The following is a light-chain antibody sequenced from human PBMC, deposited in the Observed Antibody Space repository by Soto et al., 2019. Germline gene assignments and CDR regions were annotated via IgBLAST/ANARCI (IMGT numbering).Light chain of an antibody. CDR1: SSNIGAGYD. CDR3: QSYDSSLSGFV. CDR2: GYY. J-gene: IGLJ1*01. V-gene: IGLV1-40*01. Sequence: QSVLTQPPSVSGAPGQRVTISCTGSSSNIGAGYDVHWYQHLPGTALKLLIFGYYNRPSGVPDRFSGSRSGTSASLAITGLQAEDEADYYCQSYDSSLSGFVFGTGTKLTVL.